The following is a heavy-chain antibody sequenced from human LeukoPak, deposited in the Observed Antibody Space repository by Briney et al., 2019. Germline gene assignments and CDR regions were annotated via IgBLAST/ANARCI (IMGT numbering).Heavy chain of an antibody. CDR3: ENKLRFLDSYFDY. J-gene: IGHJ4*02. Sequence: QAGGSLRLSCAASGFTFSSYAMSWVRQAPGKGLEWVSAISGSGGSTYYADSVKGRFTISRDNSKNTLYLQMNSLRAEDTAVYYCENKLRFLDSYFDYWGQGTLVTVSS. CDR1: GFTFSSYA. CDR2: ISGSGGST. V-gene: IGHV3-23*01. D-gene: IGHD3-3*01.